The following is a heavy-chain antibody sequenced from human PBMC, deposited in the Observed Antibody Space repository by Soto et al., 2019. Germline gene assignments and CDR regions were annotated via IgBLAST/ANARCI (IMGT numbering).Heavy chain of an antibody. CDR2: ISSSSSYI. Sequence: GGSLRLSCAASGFTFSEYGMNWVRQAPGKGLEWVSSISSSSSYIYYADSVKGRFTISRDNAKNSLYLQMNSLRAEDTAVYYCAGGGPNYDFWSGYYMSVWGQGTTVTVS. CDR3: AGGGPNYDFWSGYYMSV. J-gene: IGHJ6*02. D-gene: IGHD3-3*01. CDR1: GFTFSEYG. V-gene: IGHV3-21*01.